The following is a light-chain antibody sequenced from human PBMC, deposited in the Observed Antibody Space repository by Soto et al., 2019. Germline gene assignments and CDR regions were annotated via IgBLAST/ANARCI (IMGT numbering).Light chain of an antibody. Sequence: VIWMTQSPSLLSASIGDRVSINCRASQVISNYLVWYQQKPGKAPELLIYAASTLHSGVPSRFSGSGSGADFTLTISSLQSEDFATYYCQQHSLFPYTFGQGTKLEIK. J-gene: IGKJ2*01. CDR2: AAS. CDR1: QVISNY. V-gene: IGKV1D-8*01. CDR3: QQHSLFPYT.